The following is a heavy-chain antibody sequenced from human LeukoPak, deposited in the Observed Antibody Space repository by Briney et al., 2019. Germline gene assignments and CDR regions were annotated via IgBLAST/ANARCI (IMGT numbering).Heavy chain of an antibody. D-gene: IGHD1-26*01. CDR1: AFTFSDYS. V-gene: IGHV3-21*01. J-gene: IGHJ4*02. CDR3: ANSGSGTDFDY. CDR2: ISSSSPYI. Sequence: GGSLRLSCAASAFTFSDYSMNWVRQAPGKGLEWVASISSSSPYIYYTDSVKGRFTISRDNSKNTLYLQMNSLRAEDTAVYYCANSGSGTDFDYWGQGTLVTVSS.